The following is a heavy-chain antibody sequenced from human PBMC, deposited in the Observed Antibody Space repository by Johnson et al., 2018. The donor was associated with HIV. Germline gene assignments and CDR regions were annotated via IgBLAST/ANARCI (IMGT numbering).Heavy chain of an antibody. CDR3: ASVGSPAELLPWAFDI. CDR2: ISYDGGNK. CDR1: GFTFSSYA. D-gene: IGHD1-26*01. J-gene: IGHJ3*02. V-gene: IGHV3-30*04. Sequence: VQLVESGGGVVQPVRSLRLSCVASGFTFSSYAMHWVRQAPGKGLEWVAVISYDGGNKYYADSVKGRFTVSRDNSKNTLYLQTDSLRPEDTALYFCASVGSPAELLPWAFDIWGQGTMVSV.